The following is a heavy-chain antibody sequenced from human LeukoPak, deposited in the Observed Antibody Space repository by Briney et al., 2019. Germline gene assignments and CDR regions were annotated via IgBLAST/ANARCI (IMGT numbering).Heavy chain of an antibody. CDR1: GGSIISYY. Sequence: SETLSLTCTVSGGSIISYYWSWIRQPPGKGLEWIGYIYYSGSTNYNPSFKSRVTMSVDTSKNQFSLRLSSVTAADTAVYYCARTHDYGDYPTTYFDYWGQGTLVTVSS. CDR2: IYYSGST. D-gene: IGHD4-17*01. CDR3: ARTHDYGDYPTTYFDY. V-gene: IGHV4-59*01. J-gene: IGHJ4*02.